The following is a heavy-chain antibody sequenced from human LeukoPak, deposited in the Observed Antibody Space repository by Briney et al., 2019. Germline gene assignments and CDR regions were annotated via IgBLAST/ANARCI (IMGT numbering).Heavy chain of an antibody. CDR1: GGSISSHY. Sequence: PSETLSLTCTVSGGSISSHYWSWIRQPPGKGLEGIGYIYYSGSTNYNPSLKSRVTISVDTSKNQFSLKLSSVTAADTAVYYCASGEPAATTQNWFDPWGQGTLVTVSS. CDR3: ASGEPAATTQNWFDP. D-gene: IGHD2-2*01. V-gene: IGHV4-59*11. CDR2: IYYSGST. J-gene: IGHJ5*02.